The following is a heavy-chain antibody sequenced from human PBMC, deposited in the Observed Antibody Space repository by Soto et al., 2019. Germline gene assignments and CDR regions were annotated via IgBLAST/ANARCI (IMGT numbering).Heavy chain of an antibody. CDR3: ARDSGRNGDYDY. CDR1: GFTFSSYA. V-gene: IGHV3-30-3*01. J-gene: IGHJ4*02. CDR2: ISNDGNNK. Sequence: PGGSLRLSCAASGFTFSSYAMHWVRQAPGKGLEWVAVISNDGNNKYYADSVTGRFTISRDNSKSTLYVQMSSLRGEDTAVYYCARDSGRNGDYDYWGQGTLVTVSS. D-gene: IGHD4-17*01.